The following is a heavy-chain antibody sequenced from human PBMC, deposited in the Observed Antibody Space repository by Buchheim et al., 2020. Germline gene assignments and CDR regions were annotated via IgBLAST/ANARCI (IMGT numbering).Heavy chain of an antibody. CDR2: INPSGGST. CDR3: ARDNSPELRIPYGMDV. V-gene: IGHV1-46*01. Sequence: QVQLVQSGAEVKKPGASVKVSCKASGYTFTSYYMHWVRQAPGQGLEWMGIINPSGGSTSYAQKFQGRVTMTRDTSTSTVYMGLSSLRSEDTAVYYCARDNSPELRIPYGMDVWGQGTT. D-gene: IGHD2-15*01. CDR1: GYTFTSYY. J-gene: IGHJ6*02.